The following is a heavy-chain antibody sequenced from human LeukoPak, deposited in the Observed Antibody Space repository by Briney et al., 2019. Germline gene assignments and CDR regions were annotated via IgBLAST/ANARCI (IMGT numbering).Heavy chain of an antibody. CDR1: GGSFSGYY. V-gene: IGHV4-34*01. J-gene: IGHJ5*02. CDR3: ARQGTMTRGGYWLDP. Sequence: PSETLSLTCAVYGGSFSGYYWSWIRQPPGKGLEWIGEINHSGSTNYNPSLKSRVTISVDTSKNQFSLKLTSVTAADTAVYYCARQGTMTRGGYWLDPWGQGTLVIVSS. CDR2: INHSGST. D-gene: IGHD3-10*01.